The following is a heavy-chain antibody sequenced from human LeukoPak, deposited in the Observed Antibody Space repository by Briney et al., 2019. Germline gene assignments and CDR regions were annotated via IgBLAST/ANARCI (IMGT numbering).Heavy chain of an antibody. D-gene: IGHD3-22*01. V-gene: IGHV3-74*01. Sequence: AGGSLRLSCTTSGFTATNYWMHWVRQAPVKGLVWVSRINSDGSNTNYAGSVKGRFTISRDNARNTLYLQMNSLRAEDTAVYYCAGGLSDYYYTVGYWGQGTLVTVSS. CDR2: INSDGSNT. CDR1: GFTATNYW. J-gene: IGHJ4*02. CDR3: AGGLSDYYYTVGY.